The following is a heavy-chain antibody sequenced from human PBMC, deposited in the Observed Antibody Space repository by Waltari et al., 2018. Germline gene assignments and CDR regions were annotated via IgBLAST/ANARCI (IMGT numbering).Heavy chain of an antibody. Sequence: QVQLHESGPGLVKPTDTLSLTCTVSGRSINTYYWHWIRQPPGRGLEWIGYSHYSGTINYSPALRSRVAISVDTSMDQFSLSLTSVTAADTALYYCARSLGGDSIWYFDRWGRGTLVTVSS. CDR2: SHYSGTI. J-gene: IGHJ2*01. CDR1: GRSINTYY. CDR3: ARSLGGDSIWYFDR. V-gene: IGHV4-59*07. D-gene: IGHD2-21*02.